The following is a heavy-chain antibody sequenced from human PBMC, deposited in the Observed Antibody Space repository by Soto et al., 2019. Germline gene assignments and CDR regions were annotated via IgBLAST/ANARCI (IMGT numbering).Heavy chain of an antibody. Sequence: GSLRLSCAASGFTVSSNYMSWVRQAPGKGLEWVSAIGGSGGSTYYADSVKGRFTISRDNAKNSLYLQMNSLTAEDTAVYYCAIENVGVTSIHVFDIWGQGTLVTVSS. J-gene: IGHJ3*02. D-gene: IGHD1-26*01. CDR2: IGGSGGST. CDR3: AIENVGVTSIHVFDI. V-gene: IGHV3-23*01. CDR1: GFTVSSNY.